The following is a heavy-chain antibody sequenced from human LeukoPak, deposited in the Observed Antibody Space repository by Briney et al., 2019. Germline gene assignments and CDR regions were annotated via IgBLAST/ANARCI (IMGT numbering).Heavy chain of an antibody. D-gene: IGHD1-1*01. Sequence: ASVKVSCKASGYTFTSYDINWVRQATGQGLEWMGWMNPNSGNTGYAQKFQGRVTMTRNTSISTAYMELRSLRSDDTAVYYCARTNYYYYYMDVWGKGTTVTVSS. CDR3: ARTNYYYYYMDV. CDR2: MNPNSGNT. CDR1: GYTFTSYD. J-gene: IGHJ6*03. V-gene: IGHV1-8*01.